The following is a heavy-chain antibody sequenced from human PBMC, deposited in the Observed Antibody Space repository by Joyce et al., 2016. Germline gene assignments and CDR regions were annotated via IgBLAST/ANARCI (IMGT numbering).Heavy chain of an antibody. CDR1: GFTFNNYA. Sequence: QVQLVESGGGVVHPGRSLRLSCAASGFTFNNYAMNWVRQARGGGLEWVAFTSYDGSRQYYTDAVKGRFTISRDNFRSTLYLQIDSLRPDDTAVYYCAKVRTIFGVAPKYYFDYWGQGTLVTVSS. CDR3: AKVRTIFGVAPKYYFDY. V-gene: IGHV3-30*18. D-gene: IGHD3-3*01. CDR2: TSYDGSRQ. J-gene: IGHJ4*02.